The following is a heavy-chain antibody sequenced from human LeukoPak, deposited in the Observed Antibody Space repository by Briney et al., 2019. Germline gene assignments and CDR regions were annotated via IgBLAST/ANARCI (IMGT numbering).Heavy chain of an antibody. J-gene: IGHJ4*02. D-gene: IGHD3-10*01. CDR2: ISSSSSYI. CDR1: GFTFSSYS. CDR3: ARDRYDGSGFDY. V-gene: IGHV3-21*01. Sequence: GGSLTLSCAASGFTFSSYSMNWVRQAPGKGLEWVSSISSSSSYIYYADSVKGRFTISRDNAKNSLYLQMNSLRAEDTAVYYCARDRYDGSGFDYWGQGTLVTVSS.